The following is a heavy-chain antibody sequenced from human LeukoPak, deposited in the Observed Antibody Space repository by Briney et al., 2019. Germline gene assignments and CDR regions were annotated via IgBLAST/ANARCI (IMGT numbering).Heavy chain of an antibody. CDR2: ISSSGSTI. CDR3: ATHYDSSGYYYVPRTNFDY. Sequence: GGSLRLSCAASGFTFSSYEMNWVRQAPGKGLEWVSYISSSGSTIYYADSVKGRFTISRDNAKNSLYLQMNSLRAEDTAVYYCATHYDSSGYYYVPRTNFDYWGQGTLVTVSS. J-gene: IGHJ4*02. V-gene: IGHV3-48*03. CDR1: GFTFSSYE. D-gene: IGHD3-22*01.